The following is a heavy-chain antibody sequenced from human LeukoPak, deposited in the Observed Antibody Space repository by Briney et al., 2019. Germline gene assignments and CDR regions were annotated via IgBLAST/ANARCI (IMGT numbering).Heavy chain of an antibody. J-gene: IGHJ4*02. CDR2: IYSGGST. Sequence: GGSLRLSCAASGFTFSSYAMSWVRQAPGKGLEWVSVIYSGGSTYYADSVKGRFTISRDNSKSTLYLQMNSLRAEDTAVYYCARSMSGELLGEYYFDYWGQGTLVTVSS. CDR3: ARSMSGELLGEYYFDY. V-gene: IGHV3-66*02. D-gene: IGHD1-26*01. CDR1: GFTFSSYA.